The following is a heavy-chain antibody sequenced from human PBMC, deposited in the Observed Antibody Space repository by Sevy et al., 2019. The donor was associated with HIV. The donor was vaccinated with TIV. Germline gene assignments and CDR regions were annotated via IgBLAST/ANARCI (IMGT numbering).Heavy chain of an antibody. V-gene: IGHV3-72*01. CDR1: GFTFSDHY. CDR2: TRNKANSYST. J-gene: IGHJ3*02. CDR3: AREIGLRGFDVAIDI. D-gene: IGHD4-17*01. Sequence: GGSLRLSCAASGFTFSDHYMNWVRQAPGKGLEWVGRTRNKANSYSTEYAASVKGRFTISRDDSKNSLYLQMNSLKTEDTAAYYCAREIGLRGFDVAIDIWGQGTMVTVSS.